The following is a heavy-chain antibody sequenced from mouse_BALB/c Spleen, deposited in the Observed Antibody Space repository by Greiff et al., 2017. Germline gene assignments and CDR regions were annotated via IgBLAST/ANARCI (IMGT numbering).Heavy chain of an antibody. Sequence: EVQGVESGGGLVQPGGSLRLSCATSGFTFTDYYMSWVRQPPGKALEWLGFIRNKANGYTTEYSASVKGRFTISRDNSQSILYLQMNTLRAEDSATYYCAREGGIYDGSFAYWGQGTLVTVSA. J-gene: IGHJ3*01. CDR1: GFTFTDYY. CDR2: IRNKANGYTT. D-gene: IGHD2-3*01. CDR3: AREGGIYDGSFAY. V-gene: IGHV7-3*02.